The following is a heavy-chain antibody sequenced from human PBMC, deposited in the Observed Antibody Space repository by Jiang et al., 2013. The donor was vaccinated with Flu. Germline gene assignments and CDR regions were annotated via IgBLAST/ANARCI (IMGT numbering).Heavy chain of an antibody. CDR2: IYYSGST. CDR3: ASPRDGDYYYFDC. J-gene: IGHJ4*02. Sequence: VKPSETLSLTCTVSGGSISSYYWSWIRQPPGKGLEWIGYIYYSGSTNYNPSLKSRVTISVDTSKNQFSLKLSSVTAADTAVYYCASPRDGDYYYFDCWGQGTLVTVSS. CDR1: GGSISSYY. D-gene: IGHD4-17*01. V-gene: IGHV4-59*08.